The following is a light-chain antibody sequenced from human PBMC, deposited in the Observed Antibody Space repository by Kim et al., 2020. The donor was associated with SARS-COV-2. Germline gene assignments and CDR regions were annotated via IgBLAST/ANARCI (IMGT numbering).Light chain of an antibody. J-gene: IGKJ4*01. CDR3: QHYNDWPLLT. CDR2: GAS. CDR1: QSVRNN. V-gene: IGKV3-15*01. Sequence: SPGERVTFSCRASQSVRNNLAWYQQRPGQAPRLLIYGASTRATDISARFSGSGSGTEFTLTIRSLQSEDFAVYYCQHYNDWPLLTFGGGTKVDIK.